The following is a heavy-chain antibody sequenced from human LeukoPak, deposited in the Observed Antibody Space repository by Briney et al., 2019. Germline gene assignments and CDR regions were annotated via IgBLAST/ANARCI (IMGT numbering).Heavy chain of an antibody. CDR1: GYTFTSYD. J-gene: IGHJ5*02. Sequence: ASVKVSCKASGYTFTSYDINWVRQATGQGLEWMGWMNPNSGNTGYAQKFQGRVTMTRNTSISTAYMELSSLRSEDTAVYYCARDLISRNRAYNWFDPWGQGTLVTVSS. D-gene: IGHD1-14*01. V-gene: IGHV1-8*01. CDR2: MNPNSGNT. CDR3: ARDLISRNRAYNWFDP.